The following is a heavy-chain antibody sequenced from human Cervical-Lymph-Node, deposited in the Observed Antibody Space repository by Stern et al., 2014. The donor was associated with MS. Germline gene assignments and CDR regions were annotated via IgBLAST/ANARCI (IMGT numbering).Heavy chain of an antibody. J-gene: IGHJ4*02. CDR3: ARVSTSFDD. D-gene: IGHD4-11*01. CDR2: IYYDGST. Sequence: VQLVESGPGVVKPSETLSLTRTVSGGSISSYYWSWVRQPPGKGLELIGYIYYDGSTNYNSSLKSRVTISLDTSKKQFSLKLDSVTAADTAVYFCARVSTSFDDWGQGTLVTVSS. CDR1: GGSISSYY. V-gene: IGHV4-59*01.